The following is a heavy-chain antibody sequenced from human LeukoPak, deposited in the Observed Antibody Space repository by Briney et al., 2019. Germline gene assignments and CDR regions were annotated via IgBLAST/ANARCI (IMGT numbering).Heavy chain of an antibody. J-gene: IGHJ4*02. V-gene: IGHV1-46*01. D-gene: IGHD6-13*01. CDR1: GYTFTSYY. CDR2: INPSGGST. CDR3: AREVSSWYVVDY. Sequence: ASVKVSCKASGYTFTSYYMHWVRQAPGQGLEWMGIINPSGGSTSYAQKFQGRVTMTRDTSTSTVYMELSSLRSEDAAVYYCAREVSSWYVVDYWGQGTLVTVSS.